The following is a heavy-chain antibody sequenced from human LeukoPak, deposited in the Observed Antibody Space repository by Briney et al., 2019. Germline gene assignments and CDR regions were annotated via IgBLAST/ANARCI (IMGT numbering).Heavy chain of an antibody. D-gene: IGHD5-24*01. CDR3: ARQELRNGYKY. V-gene: IGHV4-59*08. Sequence: SETLSLTCTVSGGSISSYYWSWIRQPPGKGLEWIGYIYYSGSTNYNPSLKSRVTISVDTSKDQFSLKLSSVTAADTAVYYCARQELRNGYKYWGQGTLVTISS. J-gene: IGHJ4*02. CDR1: GGSISSYY. CDR2: IYYSGST.